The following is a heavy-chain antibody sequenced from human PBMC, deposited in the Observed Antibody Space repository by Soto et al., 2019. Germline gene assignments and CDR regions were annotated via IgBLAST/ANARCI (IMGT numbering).Heavy chain of an antibody. J-gene: IGHJ5*02. Sequence: ASVKVSCKASGGTFSSYAISWVRQAPGQGLEWMGGIIPIFGTANYAQKFQGRVTITADESTSTAYMELSSLRSEDTAVHYCARDNPRGSIHDHWFDPWGQGTLVTV. CDR3: ARDNPRGSIHDHWFDP. CDR1: GGTFSSYA. D-gene: IGHD2-15*01. CDR2: IIPIFGTA. V-gene: IGHV1-69*13.